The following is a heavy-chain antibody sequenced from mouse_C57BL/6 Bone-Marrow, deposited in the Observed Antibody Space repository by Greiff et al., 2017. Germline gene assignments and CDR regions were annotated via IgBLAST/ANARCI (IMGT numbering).Heavy chain of an antibody. V-gene: IGHV6-6*01. D-gene: IGHD3-2*02. J-gene: IGHJ3*01. CDR2: IRNKANNHAT. CDR1: GFTFSDAW. Sequence: EVQVVESGGGLVQPGGSMKLSCAASGFTFSDAWMDWVRQSPEKGLEWVAEIRNKANNHATYYAESVKGRFTISRDDSKSSVYLQMNSLRAEDTGIYYCTRSEAKTAQAAYWGQGTLVTVSA. CDR3: TRSEAKTAQAAY.